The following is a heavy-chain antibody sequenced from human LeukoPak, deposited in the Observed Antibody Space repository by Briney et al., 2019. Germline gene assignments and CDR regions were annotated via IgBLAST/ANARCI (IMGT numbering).Heavy chain of an antibody. CDR1: GFTFSNAW. Sequence: GRSLRLSCTVSGFTFSNAWMSWVSQAPGKGLEWVGRIKRKTDGGTTDYAAPVTGRFIISRDDAENTLYLQMDSLKSEDTAVYYCQRTETSYGLDVRGQGTTVTVS. D-gene: IGHD2-2*01. V-gene: IGHV3-15*01. J-gene: IGHJ6*02. CDR3: QRTETSYGLDV. CDR2: IKRKTDGGTT.